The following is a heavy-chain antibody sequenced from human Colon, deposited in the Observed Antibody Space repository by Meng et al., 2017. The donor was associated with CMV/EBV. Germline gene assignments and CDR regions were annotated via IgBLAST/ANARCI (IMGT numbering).Heavy chain of an antibody. J-gene: IGHJ5*02. Sequence: GQLVQHGPEVKKPRASVKVSCKAAVYTFTGYNMHWVRQAPGQGPEWRGWMNRNSGGTNYAQKFQGRVTMTRETSISTAYMELSRLRSDATAVYYCARAPYNWNDEGWFDPWGQGTLVTVSS. D-gene: IGHD1-20*01. V-gene: IGHV1-2*02. CDR2: MNRNSGGT. CDR3: ARAPYNWNDEGWFDP. CDR1: VYTFTGYN.